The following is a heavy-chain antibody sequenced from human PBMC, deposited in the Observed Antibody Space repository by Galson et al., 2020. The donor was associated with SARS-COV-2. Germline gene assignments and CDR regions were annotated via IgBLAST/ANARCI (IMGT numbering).Heavy chain of an antibody. CDR3: ASFGAYDSSGYLPDY. Sequence: SETLSLTCTVSGYSISSGYYWGWIRQPPGKGLEWIGSIYHSGSTYYNPSLKSRVTISVDTSKNQFSLKLSSVTAADTAVYYCASFGAYDSSGYLPDYWGQGTLVTVSS. V-gene: IGHV4-38-2*02. CDR1: GYSISSGYY. D-gene: IGHD3-22*01. J-gene: IGHJ4*02. CDR2: IYHSGST.